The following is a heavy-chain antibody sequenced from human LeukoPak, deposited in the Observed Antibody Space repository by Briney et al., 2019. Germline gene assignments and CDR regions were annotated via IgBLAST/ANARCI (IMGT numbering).Heavy chain of an antibody. CDR2: ISRGGRTV. CDR3: ARVEESASFDP. D-gene: IGHD3-3*01. Sequence: GGSLRLSCAASGFTFSNYEMNWVRQAPGKGLDWVAYISRGGRTVDYADSVKGRFTISRDNAKNSLYLQMNSLRAEDTAVYYCARVEESASFDPWGQGTLVTVSS. V-gene: IGHV3-48*03. CDR1: GFTFSNYE. J-gene: IGHJ5*02.